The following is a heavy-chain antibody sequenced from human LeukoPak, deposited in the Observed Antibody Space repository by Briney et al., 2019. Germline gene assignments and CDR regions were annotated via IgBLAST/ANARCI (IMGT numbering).Heavy chain of an antibody. Sequence: PGGSLRLSCAVSGFTFSSYAMGWVRQAPGKGLEWVSAIGNTVDKTHYAASVKGRFTISRDNSKNTLYLQMNSLRAEDTAVYYCAKGGVLRWPIEVAGTGLYWGQGTLVTVSS. CDR3: AKGGVLRWPIEVAGTGLY. D-gene: IGHD6-19*01. V-gene: IGHV3-23*01. CDR1: GFTFSSYA. CDR2: IGNTVDKT. J-gene: IGHJ4*02.